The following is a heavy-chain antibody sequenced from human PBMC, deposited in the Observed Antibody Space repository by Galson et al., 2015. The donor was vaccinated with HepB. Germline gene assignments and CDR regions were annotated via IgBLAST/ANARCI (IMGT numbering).Heavy chain of an antibody. CDR3: AKVYTSSWYYYGMDV. Sequence: SLRLSCAASGFTFDDCAIHWVRQAPGKGLEWVSGISWNSGSIGYADSVKGRFTISRDNAKNSLYLQMNSLRPEDTALYYCAKVYTSSWYYYGMDVWGQGTTVTVSS. J-gene: IGHJ6*02. V-gene: IGHV3-9*01. CDR2: ISWNSGSI. CDR1: GFTFDDCA. D-gene: IGHD6-13*01.